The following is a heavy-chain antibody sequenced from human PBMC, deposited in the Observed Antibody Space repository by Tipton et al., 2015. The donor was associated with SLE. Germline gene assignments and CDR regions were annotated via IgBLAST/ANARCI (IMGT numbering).Heavy chain of an antibody. J-gene: IGHJ3*02. D-gene: IGHD3-10*01. CDR2: IYYSGST. Sequence: TLSLTCTVSGGSISSYYWSWIRQPPGKGLEWIGYIYYSGSTNYNPSLNSRVTISLYTSKNKFSLKLSPVTAADTAVYYCARGGVLGFHPSAFDIWGQGTMVTVSS. V-gene: IGHV4-59*01. CDR3: ARGGVLGFHPSAFDI. CDR1: GGSISSYY.